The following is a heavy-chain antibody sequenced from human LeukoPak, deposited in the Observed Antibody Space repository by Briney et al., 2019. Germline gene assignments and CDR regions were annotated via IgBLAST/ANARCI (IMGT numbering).Heavy chain of an antibody. CDR1: GGTFISYA. V-gene: IGHV1-69*04. CDR3: ARVHVDSSGYYYYFDY. CDR2: IIPILGIA. Sequence: SVKVSCKASGGTFISYAISWVRQAPGQGLEWMGRIIPILGIANYAQKFQGRVTITADKSTSTAYMELSSLRSEDTAVYYCARVHVDSSGYYYYFDYWGQGTLVTVSS. J-gene: IGHJ4*02. D-gene: IGHD3-22*01.